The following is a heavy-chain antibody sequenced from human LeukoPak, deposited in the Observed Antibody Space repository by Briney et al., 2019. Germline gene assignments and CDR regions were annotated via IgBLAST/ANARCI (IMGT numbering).Heavy chain of an antibody. J-gene: IGHJ6*03. CDR1: GYSISSGYY. D-gene: IGHD2-15*01. CDR2: IHYSGST. CDR3: ARGYCSGGSCYSYYYYNYMDV. V-gene: IGHV4-38-2*02. Sequence: PSETLSLTCTVSGYSISSGYYWGWIRQPPGKGLEWNGSIHYSGSTNYNPSLKSRVTISVDTSKNQFSLKLSSVTAADTAVYYCARGYCSGGSCYSYYYYNYMDVWGKGTTVTVSS.